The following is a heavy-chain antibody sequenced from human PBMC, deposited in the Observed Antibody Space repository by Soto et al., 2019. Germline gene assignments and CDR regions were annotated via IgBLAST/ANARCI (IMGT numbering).Heavy chain of an antibody. Sequence: PSETLSLTCTVSGGSISSGDYYWNWIRQPPGKDLEWIGYIYYSGSAYYNPSLKSRVTISVDTSKNQFSLKLSSVTAADTAVYYCARALKEYYYDSKPYYYCDYWGQGTLVTVSS. J-gene: IGHJ4*02. CDR2: IYYSGSA. CDR3: ARALKEYYYDSKPYYYCDY. D-gene: IGHD3-22*01. CDR1: GGSISSGDYY. V-gene: IGHV4-30-4*01.